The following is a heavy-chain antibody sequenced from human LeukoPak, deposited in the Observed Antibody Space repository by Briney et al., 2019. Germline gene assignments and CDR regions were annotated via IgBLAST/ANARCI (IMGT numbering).Heavy chain of an antibody. CDR1: GFTFSSYA. V-gene: IGHV3-23*01. D-gene: IGHD6-19*01. CDR2: ISGSGGST. Sequence: GGSLRLSCAASGFTFSSYAMSWVRQAPGKGLEWVSAISGSGGSTYYADSVKGRFTISRDNSKNTLYLQMNSLRAEDTAVYYCAKDLQYSSGWYQQGVDYWGQGTLVTVSS. J-gene: IGHJ4*02. CDR3: AKDLQYSSGWYQQGVDY.